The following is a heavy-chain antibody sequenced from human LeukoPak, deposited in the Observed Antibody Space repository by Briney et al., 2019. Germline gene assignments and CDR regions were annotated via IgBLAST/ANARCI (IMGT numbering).Heavy chain of an antibody. Sequence: PGGSLRLSCAASGFPLSSYAMSWVRQAPGKGLEWVSATSSSDAGTYYADSVRGRFTISRDNSKNTLYLQMNSLRLEDAAVYFCARDEGSSGWYLFDYWGQGTLVTVSS. J-gene: IGHJ4*02. CDR3: ARDEGSSGWYLFDY. V-gene: IGHV3-23*01. D-gene: IGHD6-19*01. CDR1: GFPLSSYA. CDR2: TSSSDAGT.